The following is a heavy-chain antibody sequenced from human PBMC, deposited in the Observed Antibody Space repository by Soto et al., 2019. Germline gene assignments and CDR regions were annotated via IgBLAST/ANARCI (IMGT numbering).Heavy chain of an antibody. V-gene: IGHV5-51*01. D-gene: IGHD5-12*01. Sequence: GESLTISCKGSGYTFTDYWIGWVRQMPGKGLEWMGIIYPGDSNIRYSTSFQGQVTISVDKSISTAYLQWSSLKASDTAMYYCARPGGGYGGYYYNYGLDVWGQVPTGTFSS. J-gene: IGHJ6*02. CDR3: ARPGGGYGGYYYNYGLDV. CDR2: IYPGDSNI. CDR1: GYTFTDYW.